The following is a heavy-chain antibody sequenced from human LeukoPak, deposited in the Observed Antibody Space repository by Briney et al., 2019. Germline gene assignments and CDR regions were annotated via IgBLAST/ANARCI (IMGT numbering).Heavy chain of an antibody. J-gene: IGHJ4*02. Sequence: GGSLRLSCAASGFTVSSNYMSWVRQAPGKGLEWVSIIYSGGSTYYADSVKGRFTISRDNSKNTLYLQMNSLRAEDTAVYYCAKELGNNWGYVVYWGQGILVTVPS. CDR3: AKELGNNWGYVVY. CDR2: IYSGGST. D-gene: IGHD1-1*01. V-gene: IGHV3-53*01. CDR1: GFTVSSNY.